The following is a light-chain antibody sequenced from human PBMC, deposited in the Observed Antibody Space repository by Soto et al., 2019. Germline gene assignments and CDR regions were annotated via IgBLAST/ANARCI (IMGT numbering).Light chain of an antibody. CDR3: QQSGSYPVT. V-gene: IGKV1-5*03. J-gene: IGKJ5*01. Sequence: DIQMTQSPSTLPASIGDRVIITCRASQSVDSWLAWYQHKPGQAPKLLIYTASRLASGVPSRFSSGGSGTEFTLTINSLQSDDFATYYCQQSGSYPVTFGQGTRLEIK. CDR1: QSVDSW. CDR2: TAS.